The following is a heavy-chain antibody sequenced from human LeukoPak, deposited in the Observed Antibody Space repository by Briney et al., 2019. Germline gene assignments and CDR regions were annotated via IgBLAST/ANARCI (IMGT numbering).Heavy chain of an antibody. Sequence: GESLQISRKGSGYSFTSYWIGWVRQMPGKGLEWMGIIYPGDSDTRYSPSFQGQVTISADKSISTAYLQWSSLKASDTAMYYCAKGEYSSAWYSAFDIWGQGTMVTVSS. CDR2: IYPGDSDT. D-gene: IGHD6-19*01. CDR3: AKGEYSSAWYSAFDI. V-gene: IGHV5-51*01. J-gene: IGHJ3*02. CDR1: GYSFTSYW.